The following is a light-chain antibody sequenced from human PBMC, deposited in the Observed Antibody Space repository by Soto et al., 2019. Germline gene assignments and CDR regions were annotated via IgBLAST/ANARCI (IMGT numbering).Light chain of an antibody. J-gene: IGLJ1*01. CDR3: KSYAGSNTYV. CDR1: KNDIGVYDF. Sequence: QSVLTQPPAASGSAGQSVTISCTGTKNDIGVYDFVSWYQHHPGKDPRLIIYEVVQRPSGVPDRFSGSKSGNTASLTVSGLQAADEADYFCKSYAGSNTYVFGSGTKVTVL. V-gene: IGLV2-8*01. CDR2: EVV.